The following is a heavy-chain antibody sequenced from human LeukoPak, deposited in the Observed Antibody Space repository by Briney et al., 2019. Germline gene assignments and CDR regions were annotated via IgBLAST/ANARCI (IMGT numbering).Heavy chain of an antibody. CDR1: GFTFSSYS. D-gene: IGHD6-19*01. CDR3: ARDPSGYSIGWPVGYYYYYYGMDV. CDR2: ISSSSSTI. Sequence: GGSLRLSCAASGFTFSSYSMYWVRQAPGKGLEWVSYISSSSSTIYYADSVKGRFTISRDNAKNSLYLQMNSLRAEDTAVYYCARDPSGYSIGWPVGYYYYYYGMDVWGQGTTVTVSS. J-gene: IGHJ6*02. V-gene: IGHV3-48*01.